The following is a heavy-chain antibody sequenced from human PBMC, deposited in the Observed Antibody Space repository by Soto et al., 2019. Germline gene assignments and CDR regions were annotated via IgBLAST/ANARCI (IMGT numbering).Heavy chain of an antibody. CDR2: ISGSGASI. CDR3: AKDQVEFCSAASCFGAFDY. J-gene: IGHJ4*02. D-gene: IGHD2-2*01. Sequence: EVQLLESGGGLVQPGGSLRLSCAASGFTFNTYAMGWVRQAPGKGLEWVSAISGSGASIYYAGSVKGRFSISRDSSKNTVHLQMNSLRPEDTAVYYCAKDQVEFCSAASCFGAFDYWGQGTLVIVSS. V-gene: IGHV3-23*01. CDR1: GFTFNTYA.